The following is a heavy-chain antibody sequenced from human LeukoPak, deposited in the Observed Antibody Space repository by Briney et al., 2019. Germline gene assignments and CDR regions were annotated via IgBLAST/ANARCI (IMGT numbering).Heavy chain of an antibody. CDR3: ARLRLGEFDAFDI. V-gene: IGHV1-46*01. CDR1: GYIFTSYY. D-gene: IGHD3-16*01. CDR2: INPSGGST. J-gene: IGHJ3*02. Sequence: ASVKVSCKASGYIFTSYYIHWVPQAPGQGLEWRGIINPSGGSTGYAQKFQGRVTMTRDTSISTAYMELSRLRSDDTAVYYCARLRLGEFDAFDIWGQGTMVTVSS.